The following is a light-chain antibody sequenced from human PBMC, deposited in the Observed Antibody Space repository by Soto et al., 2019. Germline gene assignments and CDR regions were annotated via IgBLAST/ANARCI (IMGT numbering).Light chain of an antibody. CDR1: QSISTY. CDR2: KAS. J-gene: IGKJ4*01. Sequence: DIQMTQSPPSLSASMGDRVALTCRASQSISTYLNWYQQKPGKAPKLLIYKASTLQSGVPSRFSGSGSGTEFTLTISSLQRDDFATYYCQQSKSTRLSFGGGTKVEIK. V-gene: IGKV1-39*01. CDR3: QQSKSTRLS.